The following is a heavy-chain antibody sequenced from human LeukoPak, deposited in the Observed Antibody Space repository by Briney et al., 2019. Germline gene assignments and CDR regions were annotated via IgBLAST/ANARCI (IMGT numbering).Heavy chain of an antibody. CDR2: IYTSGST. D-gene: IGHD6-19*01. CDR1: GGSFSGYY. Sequence: SETLSLTCAVYGGSFSGYYWSWIRQPAGKGLEWIGRIYTSGSTNYNRSLKSRVTIPVNTSKSQYSLKLRSVTAADTAVYYCASHATKVPSGWYPSWGQGPLVTVSS. CDR3: ASHATKVPSGWYPS. J-gene: IGHJ4*02. V-gene: IGHV4-59*10.